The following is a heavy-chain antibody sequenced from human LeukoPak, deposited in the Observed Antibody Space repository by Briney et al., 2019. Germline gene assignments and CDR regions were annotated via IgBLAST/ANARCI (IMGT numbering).Heavy chain of an antibody. CDR3: ASGPVAAFDY. J-gene: IGHJ4*02. V-gene: IGHV4-34*01. Sequence: PSETLSLTCAVYGGSFSGYYWSWIRQPPGKWLEWIGEINHSGSTNYNPSLKSRVTISVDTSKNQFSLKLSPVTAADTAVYYCASGPVAAFDYWGQGTLVTVSS. D-gene: IGHD6-19*01. CDR1: GGSFSGYY. CDR2: INHSGST.